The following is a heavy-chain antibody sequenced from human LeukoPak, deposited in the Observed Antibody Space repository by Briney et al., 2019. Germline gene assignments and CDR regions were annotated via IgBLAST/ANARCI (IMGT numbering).Heavy chain of an antibody. Sequence: ASVKVSCKASGYTFTSYDINWVRQAPGQGLEWMGWMNPNSGNTGYAQKFQGRVTMTRNTSISTAYMELRSLRSEDTAVYYCATYSSSWYGVFDYWGQGTLVTVSS. V-gene: IGHV1-8*01. J-gene: IGHJ4*02. D-gene: IGHD6-13*01. CDR2: MNPNSGNT. CDR1: GYTFTSYD. CDR3: ATYSSSWYGVFDY.